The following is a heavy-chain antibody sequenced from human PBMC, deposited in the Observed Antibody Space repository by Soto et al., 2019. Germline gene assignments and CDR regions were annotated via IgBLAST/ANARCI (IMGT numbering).Heavy chain of an antibody. CDR3: AREGRGIAAAGFDY. CDR2: IKFDATNT. J-gene: IGHJ4*02. D-gene: IGHD6-13*01. Sequence: PGGSLRLSCAASGFTFNNYWMHWVRQAPGKGLVWVSRIKFDATNTDYADSVEGRFSISRDNAKNMVYLQMNSLRAEDTAVYYCAREGRGIAAAGFDYWGQGTLVTV. V-gene: IGHV3-74*01. CDR1: GFTFNNYW.